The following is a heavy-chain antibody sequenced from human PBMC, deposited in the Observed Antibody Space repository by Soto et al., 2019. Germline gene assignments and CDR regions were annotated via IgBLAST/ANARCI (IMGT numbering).Heavy chain of an antibody. Sequence: QITLKESGPTLVRPAQTLTLTCDFSGFSLSTYHMGVAWIRQPPGKALEWLALIYWDYDKRYSPSLKDRLAISQDTSSNQVVLTITNIDPGDSATYFCAHAGDYDLLTFDHWGPGTLVTVSS. CDR2: IYWDYDK. D-gene: IGHD4-17*01. J-gene: IGHJ4*02. CDR3: AHAGDYDLLTFDH. CDR1: GFSLSTYHMG. V-gene: IGHV2-5*02.